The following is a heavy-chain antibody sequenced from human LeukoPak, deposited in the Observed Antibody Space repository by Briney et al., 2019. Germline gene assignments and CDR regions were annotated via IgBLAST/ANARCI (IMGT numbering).Heavy chain of an antibody. V-gene: IGHV3-74*01. CDR1: GFTFSSYW. D-gene: IGHD4-17*01. CDR2: INSDGSST. CDR3: ARDDGDLYYYGMDV. Sequence: GGSLRLSCAASGFTFSSYWMHWDRQAPGKGLVWVSRINSDGSSTSYADSVKGRSTISRDNAKNTLYLQMNSLRAEDTAVYYCARDDGDLYYYGMDVWGQGTTVTVSS. J-gene: IGHJ6*02.